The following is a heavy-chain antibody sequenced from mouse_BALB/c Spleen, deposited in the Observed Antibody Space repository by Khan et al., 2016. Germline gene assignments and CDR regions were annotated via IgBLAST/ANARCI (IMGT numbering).Heavy chain of an antibody. CDR2: INPGSGGT. J-gene: IGHJ4*01. V-gene: IGHV1-54*01. CDR3: ARYDGNYYAMDY. CDR1: GYAFTNYL. D-gene: IGHD2-3*01. Sequence: QVQLQQSGAELVRPGTSVKVSCKASGYAFTNYLIEWVKQRPGQGLEWIGVINPGSGGTNYNEKFKGKATLTEDKSSSPAYLQPSSLTSDDSAVYFCARYDGNYYAMDYWGQGTSVTGSS.